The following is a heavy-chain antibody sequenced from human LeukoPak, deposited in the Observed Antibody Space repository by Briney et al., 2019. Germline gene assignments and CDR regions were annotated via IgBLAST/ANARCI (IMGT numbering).Heavy chain of an antibody. V-gene: IGHV4-30-4*01. Sequence: SQTLSLTCTVSGGSISSGDYYWSWIRQPPGKDLEWFGYIYYSGSTYYNPSLESRVTISVDTSKNQLSLNLSSVTAADTAVYYCARDSRQLAFDYWAKGILVTVSS. CDR1: GGSISSGDYY. CDR2: IYYSGST. D-gene: IGHD6-13*01. CDR3: ARDSRQLAFDY. J-gene: IGHJ4*02.